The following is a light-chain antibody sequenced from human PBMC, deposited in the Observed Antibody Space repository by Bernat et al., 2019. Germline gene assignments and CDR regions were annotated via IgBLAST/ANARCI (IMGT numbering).Light chain of an antibody. CDR2: DVS. V-gene: IGLV2-14*03. CDR1: RSDVGAYNY. Sequence: QSALTQPASVSGSPGQSVTISCTGTRSDVGAYNYVSWYQQLPGKAPQLMLYDVSNRPSGVSNRFSGSKSGNTASLTLSGLQAEDEADYFCNSVSTTTTRVVFGGGTKLTVL. J-gene: IGLJ2*01. CDR3: NSVSTTTTRVV.